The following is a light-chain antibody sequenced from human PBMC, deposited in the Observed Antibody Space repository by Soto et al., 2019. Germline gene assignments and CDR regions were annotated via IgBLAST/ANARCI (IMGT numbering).Light chain of an antibody. Sequence: DIQMTQSPSSLSASVGDRVTITCXASQSISTYLNWYQHKPGKAPTLLIYAASSLQSGVPSRFSGSGSGAAFTLTINNLQPEDFATYYCQQSYITPPLTFGQGTRLEIK. CDR3: QQSYITPPLT. J-gene: IGKJ5*01. CDR1: QSISTY. CDR2: AAS. V-gene: IGKV1-39*01.